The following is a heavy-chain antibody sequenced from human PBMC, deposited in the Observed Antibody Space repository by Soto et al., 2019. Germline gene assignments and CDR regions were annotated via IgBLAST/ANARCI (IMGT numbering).Heavy chain of an antibody. CDR1: GYTFTSYY. Sequence: ASVKVSCKASGYTFTSYYMHWGRQAPGQGLEWMGIINPSGGSTSYAQKFQGRVTMTRDTSTSTVYMELSSLRSEDTAVYYCARERQLVPGDYWGQGTLVTVSS. CDR3: ARERQLVPGDY. V-gene: IGHV1-46*03. J-gene: IGHJ4*02. CDR2: INPSGGST. D-gene: IGHD6-13*01.